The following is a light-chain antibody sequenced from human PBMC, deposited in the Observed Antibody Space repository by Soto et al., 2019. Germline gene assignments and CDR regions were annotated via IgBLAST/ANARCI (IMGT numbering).Light chain of an antibody. CDR2: GNS. J-gene: IGLJ1*01. V-gene: IGLV1-40*01. CDR3: QSYDSSLSDLYV. CDR1: SSNIGAGYD. Sequence: QSVLTQPPSVSGAPGQRVTISCTGSSSNIGAGYDVHWYQQLPGTAPKLLIYGNSNRPSGVPDRFSGSKSGTSASLAITGLQAEDEADYYCQSYDSSLSDLYVFGTGTKLT.